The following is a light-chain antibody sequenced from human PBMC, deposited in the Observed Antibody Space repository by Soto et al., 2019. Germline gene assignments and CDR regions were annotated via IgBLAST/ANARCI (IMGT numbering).Light chain of an antibody. CDR1: SSDIGVFDF. Sequence: QSVLTQPPSASGSPGQSVTISCTGTSSDIGVFDFVSWYQQHPGKAPKVIIYQVNKRPSGVPGRFSGSKSGNTASLTVSGLRPEDEADYFCSSFAGSNSPYVFGTGTKVTVL. CDR3: SSFAGSNSPYV. CDR2: QVN. J-gene: IGLJ1*01. V-gene: IGLV2-8*01.